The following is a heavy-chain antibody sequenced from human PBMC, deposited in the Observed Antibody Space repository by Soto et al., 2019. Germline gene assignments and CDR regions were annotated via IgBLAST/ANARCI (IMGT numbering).Heavy chain of an antibody. V-gene: IGHV4-30-4*01. J-gene: IGHJ6*02. Sequence: SETLSLTCTVSGGSISSGDYYWSWIRQPPGKGLEWIGYIYYSGSTYYNPSLKSRVTISVDTSKNQFSLKLSSVTAADTAVYYCARETAMAPFYYYYYGMDVWGQGTTVTVSS. D-gene: IGHD5-18*01. CDR1: GGSISSGDYY. CDR2: IYYSGST. CDR3: ARETAMAPFYYYYYGMDV.